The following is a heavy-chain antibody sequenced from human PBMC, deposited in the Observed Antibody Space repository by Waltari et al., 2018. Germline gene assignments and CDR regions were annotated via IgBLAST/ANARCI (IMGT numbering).Heavy chain of an antibody. J-gene: IGHJ5*02. V-gene: IGHV3-7*01. CDR2: IKQDGSEK. CDR1: GFTFSSYW. D-gene: IGHD1-7*01. Sequence: EVQLVESGGGLVQPGGSLRLSCAASGFTFSSYWMSWVRQAPGKGLEWVANIKQDGSEKYEVDSVKGRFTISRDNAKNSLYLQMNSLRAEDTAVYYCARPYNWNYGWFDPWGQGTLVTVSS. CDR3: ARPYNWNYGWFDP.